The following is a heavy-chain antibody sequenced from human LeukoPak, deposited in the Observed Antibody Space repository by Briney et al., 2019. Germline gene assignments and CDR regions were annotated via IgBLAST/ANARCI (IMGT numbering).Heavy chain of an antibody. CDR3: ARQTGWVKSSYYFDS. J-gene: IGHJ4*02. D-gene: IGHD5-24*01. CDR1: GDSMNNYY. CDR2: IFYSGNT. Sequence: SETLSLTCTVSGDSMNNYYWSWIRQPPGKGLEWIGNIFYSGNTNYNPSLKSRVTISADTSKNQFSLKLSSVTAADTAVYYCARQTGWVKSSYYFDSWGQGTLITVSS. V-gene: IGHV4-59*01.